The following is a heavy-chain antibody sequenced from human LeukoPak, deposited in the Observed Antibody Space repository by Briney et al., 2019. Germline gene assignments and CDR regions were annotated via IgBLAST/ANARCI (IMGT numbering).Heavy chain of an antibody. D-gene: IGHD3-10*01. Sequence: SETLSLTCTVSGGSISSYYWSWIRQPPGKGPEWIGYIYYSGSTNYNPSLKSRITISVDTSKNQFSLKLSSATAADTAVYYCARAYYGSGSSYFDYWGQGTLVTVSS. CDR2: IYYSGST. CDR1: GGSISSYY. V-gene: IGHV4-59*01. J-gene: IGHJ4*02. CDR3: ARAYYGSGSSYFDY.